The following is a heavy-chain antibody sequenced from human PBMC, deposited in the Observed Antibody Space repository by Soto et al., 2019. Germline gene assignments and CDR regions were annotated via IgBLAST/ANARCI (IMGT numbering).Heavy chain of an antibody. V-gene: IGHV4-30-2*01. D-gene: IGHD2-2*01. CDR3: ARVPDR. CDR2: IYHSGST. J-gene: IGHJ5*02. CDR1: ASSISIGSYS. Sequence: SETLSLTCAVSASSISIGSYSWRCIRQPPGKGLEWIGYIYHSGSTYYNPSLKSRVTTSVDRSKNQFSLKLSSVTAADTAVYYCARVPDRWGQG.